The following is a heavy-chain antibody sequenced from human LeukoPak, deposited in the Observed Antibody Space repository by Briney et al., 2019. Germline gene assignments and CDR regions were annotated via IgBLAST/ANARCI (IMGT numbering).Heavy chain of an antibody. CDR2: ISYDGSNK. J-gene: IGHJ4*02. V-gene: IGHV3-30-3*01. CDR3: ARDNNADY. Sequence: PGGSLRLSCAASGFTFSNYAMHWVRQAPGKGLEWVAVISYDGSNKYYADSVKGRFTISRDSSKNTLFLQLNGLRPEDTAVYYCARDNNADYWGQGTLVTVSS. CDR1: GFTFSNYA. D-gene: IGHD1/OR15-1a*01.